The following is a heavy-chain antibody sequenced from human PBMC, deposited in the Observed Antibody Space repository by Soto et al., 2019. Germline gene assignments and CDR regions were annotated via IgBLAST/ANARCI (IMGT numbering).Heavy chain of an antibody. D-gene: IGHD6-19*01. J-gene: IGHJ6*02. V-gene: IGHV1-18*01. CDR3: AREGGIAVAGNYYGMDV. Sequence: ASVKVSCKASGYTFTSYGISWVRQAPGQGPEWMGWISAYNGNTNYAQKLQGRVTMTTDTSTSTAYMELRSLRSDDTAVYYCAREGGIAVAGNYYGMDVWGQGTTVTVSS. CDR1: GYTFTSYG. CDR2: ISAYNGNT.